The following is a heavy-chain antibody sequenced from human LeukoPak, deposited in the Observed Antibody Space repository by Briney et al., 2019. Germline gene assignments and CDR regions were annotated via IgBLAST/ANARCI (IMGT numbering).Heavy chain of an antibody. CDR2: IIPIFGTA. CDR3: ARATPSDYYDSSGYYYRDAFDI. D-gene: IGHD3-22*01. CDR1: GYTFTGYY. V-gene: IGHV1-69*05. J-gene: IGHJ3*02. Sequence: SVKVSCKASGYTFTGYYMHWVRQAPGQGLEWMGGIIPIFGTANYAQKFQGRVTITTDESTSTAYMELSSLRSEDTAVYYCARATPSDYYDSSGYYYRDAFDIWGQGAMVTVSS.